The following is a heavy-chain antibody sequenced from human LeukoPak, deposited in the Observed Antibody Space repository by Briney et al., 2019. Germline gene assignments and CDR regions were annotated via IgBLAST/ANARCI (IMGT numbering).Heavy chain of an antibody. CDR1: GYTFTSYG. Sequence: ASVKASCKASGYTFTSYGISWVRQAPGQGLEWMGWISAYNGNTNYAQKLQGRVTMTTDTSTSTAYMELRSLRSDDTAVYYCARVGYKPAAITYYYYYGMDVWGQGTTVTVSS. CDR2: ISAYNGNT. J-gene: IGHJ6*02. CDR3: ARVGYKPAAITYYYYYGMDV. D-gene: IGHD2-2*02. V-gene: IGHV1-18*01.